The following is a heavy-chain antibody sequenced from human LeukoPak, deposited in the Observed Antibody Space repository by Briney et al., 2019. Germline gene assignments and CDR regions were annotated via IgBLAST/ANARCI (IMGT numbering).Heavy chain of an antibody. D-gene: IGHD3-9*01. J-gene: IGHJ4*02. CDR3: ERRGYDILTGYYSDY. CDR1: GGSISSYY. Sequence: SETLSLTCTVSGGSISSYYWSWIRQPPGKGLEWIGYIYYSGSTNYNPSLKSRVTISVDTSKNQFSLKLSSVTAADTAVYYWERRGYDILTGYYSDYWGQGTLVTVSS. V-gene: IGHV4-59*12. CDR2: IYYSGST.